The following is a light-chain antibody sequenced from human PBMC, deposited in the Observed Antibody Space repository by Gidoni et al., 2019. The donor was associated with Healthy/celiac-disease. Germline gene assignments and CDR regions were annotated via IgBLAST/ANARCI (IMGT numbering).Light chain of an antibody. CDR1: QSISSY. Sequence: DIQMPHSQSSLSASVGDRVTITCRASQSISSYLNWYQQKPGKATKLLIYAESSLQSGVLSRCSGSGSVTDFTLTISSLQPEDVATYYCQQSYSTPPVTFGQGTKVEIK. CDR3: QQSYSTPPVT. V-gene: IGKV1-39*01. CDR2: AES. J-gene: IGKJ1*01.